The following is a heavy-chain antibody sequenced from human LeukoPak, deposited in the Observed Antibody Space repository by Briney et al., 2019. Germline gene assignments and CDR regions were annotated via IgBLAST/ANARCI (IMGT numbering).Heavy chain of an antibody. J-gene: IGHJ4*02. CDR3: ARLQWQPPDY. D-gene: IGHD6-19*01. Sequence: GGSLRLSCAASGLSISNSWMSWFRLAPGKGPEWVANIKQDGSEKYHVDSVKGRFTVSRDNADNLLYLQMNSLRVEDTAVYYCARLQWQPPDYWGQGTLVIVSS. CDR2: IKQDGSEK. CDR1: GLSISNSW. V-gene: IGHV3-7*03.